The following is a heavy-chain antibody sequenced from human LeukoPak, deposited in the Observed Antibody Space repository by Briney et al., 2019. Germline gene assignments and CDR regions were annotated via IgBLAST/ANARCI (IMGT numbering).Heavy chain of an antibody. CDR3: ARSRQASGLFNS. CDR2: IYDRGPA. CDR1: GYAITSGGFS. D-gene: IGHD3-10*01. J-gene: IGHJ5*01. V-gene: IGHV4-30-2*01. Sequence: SETLSLTCTVSGYAITSGGFSWNWIRQPPGKGLEWIGCIYDRGPAYYSPSLKSRFTISVDRPKNQFFLNVTSLTAADTAVYYCARSRQASGLFNSWGQGTLVTVSS.